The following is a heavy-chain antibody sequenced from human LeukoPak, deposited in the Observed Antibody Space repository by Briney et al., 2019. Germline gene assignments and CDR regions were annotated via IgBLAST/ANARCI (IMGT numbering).Heavy chain of an antibody. CDR1: GFTFSGFS. J-gene: IGHJ4*02. Sequence: GGSLRLSCAASGFTFSGFSMSWVRQAPGKGLEWVSAISGSGGSTYYAGSVKGRFTISRDNSKNTLYLQMNSLRAEDTAVYYCAKDRITMIVVVVFDYWGQGTLVTVSP. V-gene: IGHV3-23*01. CDR2: ISGSGGST. CDR3: AKDRITMIVVVVFDY. D-gene: IGHD3-22*01.